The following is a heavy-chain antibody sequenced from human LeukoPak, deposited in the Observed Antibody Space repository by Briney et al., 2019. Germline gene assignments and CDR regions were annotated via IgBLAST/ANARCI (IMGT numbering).Heavy chain of an antibody. CDR3: ARVVGSGWYGDY. CDR1: GFTFSTYT. V-gene: IGHV3-21*04. J-gene: IGHJ4*02. CDR2: ISSSSTYI. Sequence: PGGSLRLSCAASGFTFSTYTMNWVRQVPGKGLEWVSSISSSSTYIYYAGSVQGRFTISRDNAKNSLYLQMNSLRAEDTAVYYCARVVGSGWYGDYWGQGTLVTVSS. D-gene: IGHD6-19*01.